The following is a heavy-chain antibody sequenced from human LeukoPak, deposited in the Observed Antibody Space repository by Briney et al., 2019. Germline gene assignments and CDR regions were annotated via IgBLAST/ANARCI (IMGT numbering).Heavy chain of an antibody. CDR3: ASSKWSAGGNYYYYVDV. Sequence: SETLSLTCTVSGGSISSYYWSWIRQPPGKGLEWIGYIYYSGSTNYNPSLKSRVTISVDTSKNQFSLKLSSVTAADTAVYYCASSKWSAGGNYYYYVDVWGKGTTVTISS. CDR2: IYYSGST. CDR1: GGSISSYY. J-gene: IGHJ6*03. D-gene: IGHD6-13*01. V-gene: IGHV4-59*01.